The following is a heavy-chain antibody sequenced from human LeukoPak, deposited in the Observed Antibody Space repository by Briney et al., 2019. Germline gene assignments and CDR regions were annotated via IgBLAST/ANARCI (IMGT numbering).Heavy chain of an antibody. CDR2: ISYDGSNK. J-gene: IGHJ3*02. CDR3: ARSAGSDAFDI. Sequence: AGGSLRLSYAASGFTFSSYAMHWVRQAPGKGLEWVAVISYDGSNKYYADSVKGRFTISRDNSKNTLYLQMNSLRAEDTAVYYCARSAGSDAFDIWGQGTMVTVSS. D-gene: IGHD2-15*01. V-gene: IGHV3-30-3*01. CDR1: GFTFSSYA.